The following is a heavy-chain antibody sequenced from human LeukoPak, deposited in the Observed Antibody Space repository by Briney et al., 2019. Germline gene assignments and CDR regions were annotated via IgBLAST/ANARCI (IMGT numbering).Heavy chain of an antibody. J-gene: IGHJ4*02. V-gene: IGHV1-8*01. CDR3: ARPSRRGSGWYADY. CDR2: MNPNSGNT. Sequence: ASVKVSCTASGYTFTSYDINWVRQATGQGLEWMGWMNPNSGNTGYAQKFQGRVTMTRNTSISTAYMELSSLRSEDTAVYYCARPSRRGSGWYADYWGQGTLVTVSS. CDR1: GYTFTSYD. D-gene: IGHD6-19*01.